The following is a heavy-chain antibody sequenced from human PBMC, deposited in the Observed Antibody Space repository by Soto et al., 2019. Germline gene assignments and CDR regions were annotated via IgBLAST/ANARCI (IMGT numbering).Heavy chain of an antibody. J-gene: IGHJ4*02. CDR1: GGSISSGGYS. D-gene: IGHD5-12*01. V-gene: IGHV4-30-2*01. CDR3: ARGNGYDPDFDY. CDR2: IYHSGST. Sequence: SETLSLTFAVSGGSISSGGYSWSWIRQPPGKGLEWIGYIYHSGSTYYNPSLKSRVTISVDRSKNQFSLKLSSVTAADTAVYYCARGNGYDPDFDYWGQGTLVTVSS.